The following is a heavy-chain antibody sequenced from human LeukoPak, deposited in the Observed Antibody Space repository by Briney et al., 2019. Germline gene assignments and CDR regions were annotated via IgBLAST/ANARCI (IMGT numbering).Heavy chain of an antibody. V-gene: IGHV3-23*01. CDR1: GFNLANHA. J-gene: IGHJ4*02. CDR3: VREDTPATANY. Sequence: PGGSLRLSCAASGFNLANHAMSWVRQTPGKGLEWVSAISGGGDITYYADSVTGRFTISRDNSKDTLFLQMHSLRPGDTAVYYCVREDTPATANYWGQGTLVTISS. CDR2: ISGGGDIT. D-gene: IGHD2-21*02.